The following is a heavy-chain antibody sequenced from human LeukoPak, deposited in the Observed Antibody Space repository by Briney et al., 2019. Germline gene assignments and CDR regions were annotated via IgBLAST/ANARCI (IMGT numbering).Heavy chain of an antibody. CDR1: GLTFSSAW. D-gene: IGHD3-22*01. CDR2: IKSKTDGGTT. J-gene: IGHJ4*02. Sequence: GGSLRLACAASGLTFSSAWMSWVRLAPGKGLECVGRIKSKTDGGTTDYAASVKGRFTISRDDSKNTLYLQMNSLKTEDTAVYYCTTDLDAYYDSSANFDYWGQGTLVTVSS. V-gene: IGHV3-15*01. CDR3: TTDLDAYYDSSANFDY.